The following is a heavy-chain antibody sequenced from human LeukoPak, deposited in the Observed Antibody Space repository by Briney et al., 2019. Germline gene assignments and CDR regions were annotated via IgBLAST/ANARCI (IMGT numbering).Heavy chain of an antibody. J-gene: IGHJ4*02. CDR1: GGSISSYY. V-gene: IGHV4-59*08. Sequence: SETLSLTCTVSGGSISSYYWSWIRQPPGKGLEWIGYIYYSGSTNYNPSLKSRVTISVDTSKNQFSLKLSSVTAADTAVYYCARLWYSSSWSSHSIDYWGQGTLVTVSS. D-gene: IGHD6-13*01. CDR3: ARLWYSSSWSSHSIDY. CDR2: IYYSGST.